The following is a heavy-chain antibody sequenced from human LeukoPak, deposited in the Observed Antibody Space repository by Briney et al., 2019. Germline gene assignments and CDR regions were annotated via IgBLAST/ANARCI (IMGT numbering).Heavy chain of an antibody. CDR1: GGSISSSSYY. V-gene: IGHV4-39*07. CDR2: INHSGST. CDR3: ASGLTYYGSGSSWFDP. J-gene: IGHJ5*02. D-gene: IGHD3-10*01. Sequence: SETLSLTCTVSGGSISSSSYYWSWIRQPPGTGLEWIGEINHSGSTNYNPSLKSRVTISVDTSKNQFSLKLSSVTAADTAVYYCASGLTYYGSGSSWFDPWGQGTLVTVSS.